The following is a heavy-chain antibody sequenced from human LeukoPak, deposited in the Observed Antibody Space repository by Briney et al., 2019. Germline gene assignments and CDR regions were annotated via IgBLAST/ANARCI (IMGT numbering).Heavy chain of an antibody. D-gene: IGHD3-22*01. J-gene: IGHJ1*01. CDR3: ATYYYDSGGFHFHH. Sequence: AGCLRLSCAASGFTFRSDGMHWVRQAPGKGLEYVSAISSNGGRTYYANSVKGRFTISRDNSRNTLYLQMGSLRAEDMAVYYCATYYYDSGGFHFHHWGQGTLVTVSS. V-gene: IGHV3-64*01. CDR1: GFTFRSDG. CDR2: ISSNGGRT.